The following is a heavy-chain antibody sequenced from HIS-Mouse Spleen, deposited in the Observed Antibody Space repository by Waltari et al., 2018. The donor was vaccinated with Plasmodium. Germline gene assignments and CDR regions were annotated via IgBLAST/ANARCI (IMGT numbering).Heavy chain of an antibody. V-gene: IGHV1-2*02. J-gene: IGHJ4*02. CDR3: ARASNWGSGGGIDY. D-gene: IGHD7-27*01. Sequence: QVQLVQSGAEVKKPGASVKVSCKASGYTFTGYYMHWVRQTPVKGLEWMGWINPNSGGTNYAQKFQGRVTMTRDTSISTAYMELSRLRSDDTAVYYCARASNWGSGGGIDYWGQGTLVTVSS. CDR2: INPNSGGT. CDR1: GYTFTGYY.